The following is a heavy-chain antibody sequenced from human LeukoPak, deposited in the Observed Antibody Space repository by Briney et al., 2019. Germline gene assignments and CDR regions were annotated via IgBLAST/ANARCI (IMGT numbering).Heavy chain of an antibody. J-gene: IGHJ4*02. D-gene: IGHD3-22*01. CDR2: ISGSGGST. CDR3: AKAYKRRDYYDSSATDY. Sequence: PGGSLRLSCAASGFTFSSYAMSWVRQAPGKGLEWVSAISGSGGSTYYADSVKGRFTISRDNSKNTLYLQMNSLRAEDTAVYYCAKAYKRRDYYDSSATDYWGQGTLVTVSS. CDR1: GFTFSSYA. V-gene: IGHV3-23*01.